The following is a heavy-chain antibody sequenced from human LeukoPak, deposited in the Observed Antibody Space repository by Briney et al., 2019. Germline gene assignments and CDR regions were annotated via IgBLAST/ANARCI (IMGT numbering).Heavy chain of an antibody. D-gene: IGHD3-10*01. V-gene: IGHV3-74*01. CDR1: GFTFSSYW. Sequence: PGGSLRLSCAASGFTFSSYWMHWVRQVPGKGLVWVSRINSDGSSTSYADSVKGRFTISRDNAKNTLYVQMNSLRAEDTAVYYCSTGSGHAFDIGGRGTMVTVS. J-gene: IGHJ3*02. CDR2: INSDGSST. CDR3: STGSGHAFDI.